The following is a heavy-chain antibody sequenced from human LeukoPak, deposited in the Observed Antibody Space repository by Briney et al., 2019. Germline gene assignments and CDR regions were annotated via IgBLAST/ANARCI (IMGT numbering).Heavy chain of an antibody. D-gene: IGHD7-27*01. CDR2: IYSGGST. V-gene: IGHV3-66*01. Sequence: QPGGSLRLSCAASGFTVSSNYMSWVRQAPGKGLEWVSVIYSGGSTYYADSVKGRFTISRDNSKNTLYLQMNSLRAEDPAVYYCAREAGEYYFDYWGQGTLVTVSS. J-gene: IGHJ4*02. CDR1: GFTVSSNY. CDR3: AREAGEYYFDY.